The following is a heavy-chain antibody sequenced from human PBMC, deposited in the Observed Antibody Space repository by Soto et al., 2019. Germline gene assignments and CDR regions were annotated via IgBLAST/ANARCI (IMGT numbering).Heavy chain of an antibody. V-gene: IGHV4-4*07. D-gene: IGHD6-19*01. CDR1: GESISNFY. CDR2: VHVSGGT. CDR3: ARDRYGWYPGFDLDV. Sequence: NPSETLSLTCSVSGESISNFYWSWIRQSAGKGLEWIGHVHVSGGTNYNAPLQSRVTMSVDTSSNHVSLQLTSLTVADTAVYYCARDRYGWYPGFDLDVWGPGTTVTVSS. J-gene: IGHJ6*02.